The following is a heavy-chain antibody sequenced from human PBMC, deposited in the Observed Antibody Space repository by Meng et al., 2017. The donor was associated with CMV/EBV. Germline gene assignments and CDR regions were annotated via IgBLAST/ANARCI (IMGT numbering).Heavy chain of an antibody. J-gene: IGHJ4*02. CDR1: GFTFSGYW. CDR3: ASDCSGASCYITN. CDR2: IKQDGSEK. V-gene: IGHV3-7*01. Sequence: GESLKISCAASGFTFSGYWMTWVRQAPGKGLEWVANIKQDGSEKYYVDSVKGRFTISRDNAKNSLSLQMNSLRAEDTAVYYCASDCSGASCYITNWGRGTLVTSPQ. D-gene: IGHD2-2*02.